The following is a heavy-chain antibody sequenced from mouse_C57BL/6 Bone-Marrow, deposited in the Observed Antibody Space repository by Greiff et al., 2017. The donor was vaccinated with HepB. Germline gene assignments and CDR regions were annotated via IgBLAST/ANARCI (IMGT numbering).Heavy chain of an antibody. Sequence: VQLQQSGPGLVAPSQSLSITCTVSGFSLTSYGVHWVRQPPGKGLEWLVVIWSDGSTTYNSALKSRLSISKDNSKSQVFLKMNSLQTDDTAMYYCARHHSNYDGGGFAYWGQGTLVTVSA. CDR1: GFSLTSYG. V-gene: IGHV2-6-1*01. D-gene: IGHD2-5*01. J-gene: IGHJ3*01. CDR3: ARHHSNYDGGGFAY. CDR2: IWSDGST.